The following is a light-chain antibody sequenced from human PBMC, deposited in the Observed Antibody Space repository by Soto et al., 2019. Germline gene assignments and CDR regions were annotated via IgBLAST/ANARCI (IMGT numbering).Light chain of an antibody. Sequence: DIVMTQSPDSLAVSLGERATINCKSSQSVLYSSNNKNYLSWYQQKPGQPPKLLIYWASTRESGVPDRFSGSGSGTDFTLTRSSRQAEDVAVYYCQQYYNPSMYTFGQGTKLEIK. CDR3: QQYYNPSMYT. V-gene: IGKV4-1*01. CDR2: WAS. CDR1: QSVLYSSNNKNY. J-gene: IGKJ2*01.